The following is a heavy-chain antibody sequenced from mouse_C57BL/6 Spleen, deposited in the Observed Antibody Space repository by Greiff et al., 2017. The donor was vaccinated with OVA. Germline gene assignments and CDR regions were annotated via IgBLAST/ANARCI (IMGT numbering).Heavy chain of an antibody. J-gene: IGHJ2*01. Sequence: QVHVKQPGAELVKPGASVKLSCKASGYTFTSYWMQWVKQRPGQGLEWIGEIDPSDSYTNYNQKFKGKATLTVDTSSSTAYMQLSSLTSEDSAVYYCAREGITTAGYFDYWGQGTTLTVSS. CDR2: IDPSDSYT. CDR3: AREGITTAGYFDY. D-gene: IGHD1-2*01. CDR1: GYTFTSYW. V-gene: IGHV1-50*01.